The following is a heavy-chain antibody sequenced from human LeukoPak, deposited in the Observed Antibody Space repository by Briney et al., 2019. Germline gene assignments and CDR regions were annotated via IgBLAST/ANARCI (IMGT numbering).Heavy chain of an antibody. D-gene: IGHD6-13*01. CDR2: ISGSGGST. CDR1: GFTFSSYA. J-gene: IGHJ6*03. Sequence: PGGSLRLSCAASGFTFSSYAMSWVRQAPGKGLEWVSAISGSGGSTYYADSVKGRFTISRDNSKNTLYLQMNSLRAEDTAVYYCAKDEGSRWQRREDSHMDVWGKGTTVTVSS. CDR3: AKDEGSRWQRREDSHMDV. V-gene: IGHV3-23*01.